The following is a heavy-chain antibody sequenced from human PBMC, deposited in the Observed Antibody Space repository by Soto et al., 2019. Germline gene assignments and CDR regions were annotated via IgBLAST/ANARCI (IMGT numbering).Heavy chain of an antibody. CDR2: INHSGST. CDR3: ARGREGAALDIVVVVAATHFGFYFDY. D-gene: IGHD2-15*01. V-gene: IGHV4-34*01. J-gene: IGHJ4*02. CDR1: GGSFSGYY. Sequence: SETLSLTCAVYGGSFSGYYWSWIRQPPGKGLEWIGEINHSGSTNYNPSLKSRVTISVDTSKNQFSLKLSSVTAPDTAVYYCARGREGAALDIVVVVAATHFGFYFDYWGQGTLVTVSS.